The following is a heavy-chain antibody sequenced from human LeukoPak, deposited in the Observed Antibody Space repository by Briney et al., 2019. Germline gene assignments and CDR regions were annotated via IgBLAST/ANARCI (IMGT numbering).Heavy chain of an antibody. V-gene: IGHV3-23*01. Sequence: AISGSGGSTYYADSVKGRFTISRDNSKNTLYLQMNSLRAEDTAAYYCAKDIVVVVAATPLDYWGQGTLVTVSS. D-gene: IGHD2-15*01. CDR3: AKDIVVVVAATPLDY. CDR2: ISGSGGST. J-gene: IGHJ4*02.